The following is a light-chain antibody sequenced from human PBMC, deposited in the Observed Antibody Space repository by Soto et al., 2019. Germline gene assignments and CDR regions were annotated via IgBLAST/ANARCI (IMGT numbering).Light chain of an antibody. V-gene: IGLV2-14*01. CDR3: DSYTSSGTYV. Sequence: QSVLTQPASVSGSPGQSIAISCTGSSSDVADYKFVSWYQQHPGKAPKLMIYDVSSRPSGVSNRFSGSKSDNTASLTISGLQAEDEADYYCDSYTSSGTYVFGSGTKVTVL. J-gene: IGLJ1*01. CDR2: DVS. CDR1: SSDVADYKF.